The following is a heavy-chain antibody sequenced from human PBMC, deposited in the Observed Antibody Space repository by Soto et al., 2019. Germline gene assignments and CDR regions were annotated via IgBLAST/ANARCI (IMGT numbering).Heavy chain of an antibody. J-gene: IGHJ6*02. CDR2: ISYDGSNK. V-gene: IGHV3-30-3*01. D-gene: IGHD2-2*01. CDR1: GFTFSSYA. CDR3: ARNPLSGSSTSKFYSMDV. Sequence: QVQLVESGGGVVQPGRSLRLSCAASGFTFSSYAMHWVRQAPGKGLEWVAVISYDGSNKYYADSVKGRFTISRDNSKNTLYLQMNSLRAEDTAVYYCARNPLSGSSTSKFYSMDVWGQGTTVTVSS.